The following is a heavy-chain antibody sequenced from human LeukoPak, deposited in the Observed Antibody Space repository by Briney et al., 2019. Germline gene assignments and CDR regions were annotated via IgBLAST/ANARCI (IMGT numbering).Heavy chain of an antibody. CDR3: AKARGTYYDFWSGYWDFDY. CDR1: GFTFSSYS. J-gene: IGHJ4*02. D-gene: IGHD3-3*01. V-gene: IGHV3-21*04. Sequence: GGSLRLSCAASGFTFSSYSMNWVRQAPGKGLEWVSSISSSSSYIYYADSVKGRFTISRDNSKNTLYLQMNSLRAEDTAVYYCAKARGTYYDFWSGYWDFDYWGQGTLVTVSS. CDR2: ISSSSSYI.